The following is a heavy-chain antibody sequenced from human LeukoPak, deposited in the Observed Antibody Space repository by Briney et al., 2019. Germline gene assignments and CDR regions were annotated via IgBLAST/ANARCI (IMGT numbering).Heavy chain of an antibody. CDR1: GFTFDDYT. CDR2: ISWDGGST. Sequence: GGSLRLSCAASGFTFDDYTMHWVRQAPGKGLEWVSLISWDGGSTYYADSVKGRFTISRDNSKNTLYLQMNSLRAEDTAVYYCARGGYDFWSGPLGYWGQGTLVTVSS. CDR3: ARGGYDFWSGPLGY. D-gene: IGHD3-3*01. V-gene: IGHV3-43*01. J-gene: IGHJ4*02.